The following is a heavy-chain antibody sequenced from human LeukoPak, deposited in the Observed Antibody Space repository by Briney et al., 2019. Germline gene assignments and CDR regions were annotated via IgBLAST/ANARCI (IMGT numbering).Heavy chain of an antibody. CDR3: APDVEMATIRDY. CDR2: IGSSGSTI. CDR1: GFTFSDYY. V-gene: IGHV3-11*01. Sequence: GGSLRLSCAASGFTFSDYYMSWIRQAPGKGLEWVSYIGSSGSTIYYADSVKGRFTISRDNAKNSLYLQMNSLRAEDTAVYYCAPDVEMATIRDYWGQGTLVTVSS. J-gene: IGHJ4*02. D-gene: IGHD5-24*01.